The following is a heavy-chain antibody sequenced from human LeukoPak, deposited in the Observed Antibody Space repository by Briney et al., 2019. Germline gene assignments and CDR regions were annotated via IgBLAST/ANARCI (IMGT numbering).Heavy chain of an antibody. CDR1: GGTFSSYA. D-gene: IGHD4-11*01. CDR2: IIPIFGTA. V-gene: IGHV1-69*05. Sequence: GASVKVSCKASGGTFSSYAISWVRQAPGQGLEWMGGIIPIFGTANYAQKFQGRVTITTDESTSTAYMEPSSLRSEDTAVYYCARVRRTTEYYFDYWGQGTLVTVSS. J-gene: IGHJ4*02. CDR3: ARVRRTTEYYFDY.